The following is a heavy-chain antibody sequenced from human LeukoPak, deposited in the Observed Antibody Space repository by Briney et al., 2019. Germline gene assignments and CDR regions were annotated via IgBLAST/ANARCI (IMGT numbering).Heavy chain of an antibody. CDR2: INGDTSGT. J-gene: IGHJ4*02. Sequence: PGGSLRLSCAASGFTLSTYWMHWVRQVPGKGLVWISRINGDTSGTSYAESVKGRFTISRDNAKNTVYLQMNSLRVDDTAVYYCARDRWELLEFDYWGQGVLVTVSS. V-gene: IGHV3-74*01. CDR3: ARDRWELLEFDY. D-gene: IGHD1-26*01. CDR1: GFTLSTYW.